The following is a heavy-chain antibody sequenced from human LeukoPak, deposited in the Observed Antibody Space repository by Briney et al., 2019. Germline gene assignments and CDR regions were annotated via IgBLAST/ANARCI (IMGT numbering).Heavy chain of an antibody. CDR3: TTVAGDNPWS. D-gene: IGHD6-19*01. V-gene: IGHV3-15*01. CDR2: IKSRTDGGAT. CDR1: GFTFSNIW. Sequence: GGSLRLSCAASGFTFSNIWMSWVRQAPGQGLESVGRIKSRTDGGATDYAAPVKGRFTISRDDSKNTLYLQMNSLKTEDTAVYYCTTVAGDNPWSWGQGALVTVSS. J-gene: IGHJ5*02.